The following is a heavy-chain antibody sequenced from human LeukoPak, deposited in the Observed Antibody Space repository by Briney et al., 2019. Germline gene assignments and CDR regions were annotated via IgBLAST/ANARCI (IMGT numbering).Heavy chain of an antibody. V-gene: IGHV3-30*18. CDR3: AKERRSSGWYGEDYFDY. D-gene: IGHD6-19*01. CDR1: GFTFSSYG. J-gene: IGHJ4*02. Sequence: GRSLRLSCAASGFTFSSYGMHWVRQAPGKGLEWVAVISHDGSNKYYADSVKGRFTISRDNSKNTLYLQMNSLRAEDTAVYYCAKERRSSGWYGEDYFDYWGQGTLVTVSS. CDR2: ISHDGSNK.